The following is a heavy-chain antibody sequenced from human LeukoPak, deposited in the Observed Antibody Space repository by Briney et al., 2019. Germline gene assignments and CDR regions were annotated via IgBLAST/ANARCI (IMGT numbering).Heavy chain of an antibody. CDR3: ARVHATGYFSLDLGY. D-gene: IGHD3-9*01. V-gene: IGHV1-2*02. J-gene: IGHJ4*02. CDR1: GYTFTGYF. Sequence: GASVTVSCKASGYTFTGYFLHWVRQAPGQGLDWMGWINPNTGGTKYAQKFQGRVTMTRDTSIGTAYMELSTVTSDDTAVYFCARVHATGYFSLDLGYWGQGTLGTVSA. CDR2: INPNTGGT.